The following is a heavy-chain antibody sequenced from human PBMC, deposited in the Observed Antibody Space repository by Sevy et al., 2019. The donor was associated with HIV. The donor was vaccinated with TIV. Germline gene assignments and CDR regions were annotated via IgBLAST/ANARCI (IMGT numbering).Heavy chain of an antibody. D-gene: IGHD4-17*01. J-gene: IGHJ3*02. Sequence: GGSLRLSCAASGFTFTDFYLNWVRQAPGKGLEWVSCISGLSNYKFYADSMKGRFTISRDNAENSIYLQMNSLRAEDTAVYFCARRGPSTVHDAFDIWGQGTMVTVSS. CDR2: ISGLSNYK. V-gene: IGHV3-21*01. CDR3: ARRGPSTVHDAFDI. CDR1: GFTFTDFY.